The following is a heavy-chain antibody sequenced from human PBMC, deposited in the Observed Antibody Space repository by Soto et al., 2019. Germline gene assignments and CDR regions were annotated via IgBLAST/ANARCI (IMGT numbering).Heavy chain of an antibody. Sequence: PSETLSLTXAVSGGSISSGGYSWSWIRQPPGKGLEWIGYIYHSGSTYYNPSLKSRVTISVDRSKNQFSLKLSSVTAADTAVYYCARGYYCSGGSCYSSYYYYYGMDVWGQGTTVTVSS. CDR3: ARGYYCSGGSCYSSYYYYYGMDV. V-gene: IGHV4-30-2*01. CDR2: IYHSGST. CDR1: GGSISSGGYS. D-gene: IGHD2-15*01. J-gene: IGHJ6*02.